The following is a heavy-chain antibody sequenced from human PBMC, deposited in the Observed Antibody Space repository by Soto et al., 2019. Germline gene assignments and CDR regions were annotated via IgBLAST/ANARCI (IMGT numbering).Heavy chain of an antibody. CDR2: IFHSGTA. J-gene: IGHJ3*02. V-gene: IGHV4-4*02. D-gene: IGHD5-18*01. CDR3: APPTGLVTGDAFDI. Sequence: QVQLHESGPGVVKPSGTLSLTCEVSGGSISSSNWWSWVRQTPGKGLEWIGEIFHSGTANYSPSLKSRVTMSVDKAKNLFSLKLTSVTAADTAMYYCAPPTGLVTGDAFDIWGQGTLVTVS. CDR1: GGSISSSNW.